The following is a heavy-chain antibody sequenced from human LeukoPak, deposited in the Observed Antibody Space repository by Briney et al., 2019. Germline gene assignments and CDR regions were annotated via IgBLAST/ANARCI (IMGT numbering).Heavy chain of an antibody. CDR2: ISYDGSNK. V-gene: IGHV3-30*03. CDR3: ARVAGEWLFTARVGHFDY. D-gene: IGHD3-3*01. J-gene: IGHJ4*02. Sequence: GGSLRLSCAASGFTFSSYSMNWVRQAPGKGLEWVAVISYDGSNKYYADSVKGRFTISRDNSKNTLYLQMNSLRAEDTAVYYCARVAGEWLFTARVGHFDYWGQGTLVTVSS. CDR1: GFTFSSYS.